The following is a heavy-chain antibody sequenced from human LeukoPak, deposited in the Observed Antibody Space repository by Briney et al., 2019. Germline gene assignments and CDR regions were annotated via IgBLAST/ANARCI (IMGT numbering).Heavy chain of an antibody. Sequence: PGGSLRLSCAASGFTFSSYSMNWVRQAPGKGLEWVSSISSSSSYIYYADSVKGRFTISRDNAKNSLYLQMNSLRAEDTAVYYCARSEGMVRGVTTYWGQGTLVTVSS. CDR3: ARSEGMVRGVTTY. CDR1: GFTFSSYS. D-gene: IGHD3-10*01. CDR2: ISSSSSYI. V-gene: IGHV3-21*01. J-gene: IGHJ4*02.